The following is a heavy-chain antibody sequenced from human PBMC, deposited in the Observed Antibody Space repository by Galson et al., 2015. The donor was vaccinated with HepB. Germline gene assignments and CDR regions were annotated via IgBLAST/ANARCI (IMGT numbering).Heavy chain of an antibody. J-gene: IGHJ5*02. V-gene: IGHV2-5*02. D-gene: IGHD6-13*01. CDR3: APRIKAAPGVRLINWFDP. CDR1: GFSLSTSGVG. CDR2: IYWDDDK. Sequence: PALVKPTQTLTLTCTFSGFSLSTSGVGVGWIRQPPGKALEWLALIYWDDDKRYSPCLKSRLTITKDTSKNQVFLTMTNMDPVDTATYYCAPRIKAAPGVRLINWFDPWSQGTLVTVSS.